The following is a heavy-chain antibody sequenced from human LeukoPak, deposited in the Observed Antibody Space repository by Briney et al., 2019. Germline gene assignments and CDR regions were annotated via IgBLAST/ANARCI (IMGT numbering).Heavy chain of an antibody. J-gene: IGHJ4*02. CDR2: ISAYNHNT. V-gene: IGHV1-18*01. CDR3: AREYYDFWSGYRENDY. D-gene: IGHD3-3*01. Sequence: GASVKVSCKASGYSFINFGLSWVRQAPGQGLEWMGWISAYNHNTNYAQKLQGRVTMTTDTSTSTAYMELRSLRSDDTAVYYCAREYYDFWSGYRENDYWGQGTLVTVSS. CDR1: GYSFINFG.